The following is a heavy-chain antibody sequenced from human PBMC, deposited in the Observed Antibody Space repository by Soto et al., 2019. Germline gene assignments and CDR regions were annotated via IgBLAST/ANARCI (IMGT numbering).Heavy chain of an antibody. D-gene: IGHD6-13*01. CDR3: ARDKHPFGIAAAGTLLNGDYYYGMDV. Sequence: GGSLRLSCAASGFTFSSYSMNWVRQAPGKGLEWVSSISSSSSYIYYADSVKGRFTISRDNVKNSLYLQMNSLRAEDTAVYYCARDKHPFGIAAAGTLLNGDYYYGMDVWGQGTTVTVSS. CDR2: ISSSSSYI. CDR1: GFTFSSYS. J-gene: IGHJ6*02. V-gene: IGHV3-21*01.